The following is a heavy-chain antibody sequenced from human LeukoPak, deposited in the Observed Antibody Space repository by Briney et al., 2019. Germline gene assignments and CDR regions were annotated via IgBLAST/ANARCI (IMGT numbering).Heavy chain of an antibody. J-gene: IGHJ5*02. CDR3: ARRDTSGRIGRFDP. Sequence: KPSETLSLTCPVSGGSISSNNYYWGWIRQPPGKGLEWIGTMSYSGSTYYNPSLKSRVTMSVDTSKNQLTLKLRSVTAADTAVYYCARRDTSGRIGRFDPWGQGALVTVSS. CDR2: MSYSGST. D-gene: IGHD5-18*01. CDR1: GGSISSNNYY. V-gene: IGHV4-39*01.